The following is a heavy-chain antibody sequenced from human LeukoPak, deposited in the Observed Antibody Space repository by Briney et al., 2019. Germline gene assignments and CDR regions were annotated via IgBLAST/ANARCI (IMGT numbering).Heavy chain of an antibody. Sequence: EGSLRLSCAASGFTFSSYSMNWVRQAPGKGLEWVSSISSSSSYIYYADSVKGRFTISRDNAKNSLYLQMNSLRAEDTAVYYCARDLGQYYDTSDNWFDPWGQGTLVTVSS. V-gene: IGHV3-21*01. D-gene: IGHD3-22*01. CDR1: GFTFSSYS. CDR3: ARDLGQYYDTSDNWFDP. CDR2: ISSSSSYI. J-gene: IGHJ5*02.